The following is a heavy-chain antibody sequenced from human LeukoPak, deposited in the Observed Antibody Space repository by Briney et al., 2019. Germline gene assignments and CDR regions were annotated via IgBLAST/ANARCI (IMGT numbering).Heavy chain of an antibody. CDR2: ISGTGGST. J-gene: IGHJ4*02. V-gene: IGHV3-23*01. Sequence: GGSLRLSCAASGFTFSTYAMTWVRQAPGKGLEWVSLISGTGGSTYYADSVKGRFTISRDNSKNTLYLQMNSLRDEDTAVYYCARDWFHAIDYWGQGTLVTVSS. D-gene: IGHD2/OR15-2a*01. CDR1: GFTFSTYA. CDR3: ARDWFHAIDY.